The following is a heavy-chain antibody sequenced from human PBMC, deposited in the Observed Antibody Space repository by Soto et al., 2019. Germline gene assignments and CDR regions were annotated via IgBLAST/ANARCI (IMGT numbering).Heavy chain of an antibody. CDR2: ISAYNGNT. D-gene: IGHD5-18*01. CDR1: GYTFTSYG. Sequence: QVQLVQSGAEVKKPGASVKVSCKASGYTFTSYGISWVRQAPGQGLEWMGWISAYNGNTNYAQKLQGRVTMTTDTSTSPAYMELRSLRSDDTAVYYCARVKYSPPYYYYSGMDVWGQGTKVTVSS. J-gene: IGHJ6*02. V-gene: IGHV1-18*01. CDR3: ARVKYSPPYYYYSGMDV.